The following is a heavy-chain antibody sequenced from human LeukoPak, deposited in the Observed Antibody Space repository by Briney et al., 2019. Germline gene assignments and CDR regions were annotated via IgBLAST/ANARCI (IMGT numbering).Heavy chain of an antibody. V-gene: IGHV5-51*01. CDR2: IYPGDSDT. J-gene: IGHJ5*02. Sequence: GESLKISCKGSGYSFTSYWIGWVRQMPGKGLEWMGIIYPGDSDTRYSPSFQGQVTISADKSISTAYLQWSSLKASDTAMYYCARLRITGTLNNWFDPWGQGTLVTVSS. CDR3: ARLRITGTLNNWFDP. CDR1: GYSFTSYW. D-gene: IGHD1-20*01.